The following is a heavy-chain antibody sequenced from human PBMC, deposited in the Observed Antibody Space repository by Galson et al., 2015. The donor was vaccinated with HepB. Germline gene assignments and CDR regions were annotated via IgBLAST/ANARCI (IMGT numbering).Heavy chain of an antibody. CDR2: INSDGSST. Sequence: SLRLSCAASGFTFSSYWMHWVRQAPGKGLVWVSRINSDGSSTSYADSVKGRFTISRDNAKNTLYLQMNSLRAEDTAVYYCARGSVGYSYGYVTLWGQGTLVTVSS. D-gene: IGHD5-18*01. CDR1: GFTFSSYW. CDR3: ARGSVGYSYGYVTL. J-gene: IGHJ4*02. V-gene: IGHV3-74*01.